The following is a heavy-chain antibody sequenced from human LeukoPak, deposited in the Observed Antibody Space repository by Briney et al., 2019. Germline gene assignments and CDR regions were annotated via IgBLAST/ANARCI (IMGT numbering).Heavy chain of an antibody. D-gene: IGHD6-13*01. J-gene: IGHJ4*02. CDR1: GGSISSGSYY. CDR2: IYTSGST. CDR3: ARRRKGVAAAGKVEDY. V-gene: IGHV4-61*02. Sequence: PSQTLSLTCTVSGGSISSGSYYWSWIRQPAGKGLEWIGRIYTSGSTNYNPSLKSRVTISVDTSKNQFSLKLSSVTAADTAVYYCARRRKGVAAAGKVEDYWGQGTLVTVSS.